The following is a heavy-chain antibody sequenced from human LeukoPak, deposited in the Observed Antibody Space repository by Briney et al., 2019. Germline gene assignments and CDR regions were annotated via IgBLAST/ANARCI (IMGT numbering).Heavy chain of an antibody. J-gene: IGHJ5*02. CDR1: GGSISGYY. V-gene: IGHV4-4*07. CDR3: ARHWSHSVAQFGRSYWFDP. D-gene: IGHD2-15*01. CDR2: MDTSGHT. Sequence: SETLSLTCIVTGGSISGYYWSWIRQPAGKGLEWIGHMDTSGHTNYNSSLMSRVTMSVDTSKNQFSLRLTSVTAADTAVYYCARHWSHSVAQFGRSYWFDPWGQGTLVTVSS.